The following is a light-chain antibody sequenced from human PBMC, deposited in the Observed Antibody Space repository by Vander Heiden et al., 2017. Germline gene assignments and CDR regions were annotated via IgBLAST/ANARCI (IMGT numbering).Light chain of an antibody. CDR2: KDS. J-gene: IGLJ3*02. CDR1: ALPKQY. Sequence: SYELSPPPSVSVSPGQTARITCPGDALPKQYAYWYQQKPGQAPVLVIYKDSERPSGIPERFSGSISGTTVTFTISGVQAEDEADYYCQSADRSGTYVFGGGTKLTVL. CDR3: QSADRSGTYV. V-gene: IGLV3-25*03.